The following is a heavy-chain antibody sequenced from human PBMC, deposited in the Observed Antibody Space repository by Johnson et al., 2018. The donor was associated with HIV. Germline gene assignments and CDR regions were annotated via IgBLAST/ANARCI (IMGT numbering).Heavy chain of an antibody. CDR3: ASLGLDLRVKAPLSVVFDAFDI. CDR2: ISYDGSNK. CDR1: RFTFSSYP. D-gene: IGHD3-16*01. Sequence: QMQLVESGGGVVQPGRSLRLSCVASRFTFSSYPMHWVRQCPGKGLEWVALISYDGSNKYYADSVKGRFTISRDNSKNTLYLQMNSLRAEDTAVYYCASLGLDLRVKAPLSVVFDAFDIWGQGTMVTVSS. J-gene: IGHJ3*02. V-gene: IGHV3-30-3*01.